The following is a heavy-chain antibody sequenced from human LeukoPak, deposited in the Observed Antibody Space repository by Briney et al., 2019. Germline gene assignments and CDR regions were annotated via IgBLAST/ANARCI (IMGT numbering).Heavy chain of an antibody. Sequence: PSETLSLTCTVSGGSISSHYWSWIRQPAGKGLEWIGRIYTSGSTNYNPSLKSRVTMSVDTSKNQFSLKLSSVTAADTAVYYCARDRGGFGVVILNWFDPWGQGTLVTVSS. CDR3: ARDRGGFGVVILNWFDP. V-gene: IGHV4-4*07. D-gene: IGHD3-3*01. CDR1: GGSISSHY. CDR2: IYTSGST. J-gene: IGHJ5*02.